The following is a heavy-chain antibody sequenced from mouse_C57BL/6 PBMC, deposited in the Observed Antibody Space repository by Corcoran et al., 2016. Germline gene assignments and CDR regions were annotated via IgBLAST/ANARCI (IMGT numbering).Heavy chain of an antibody. J-gene: IGHJ2*01. CDR1: GYTFTDYY. D-gene: IGHD1-1*01. CDR3: ARSHYGSSYGVYFDY. CDR2: IFPGSGST. Sequence: QVQLQQSGPELVKPGASVKISCKASGYTFTDYYINWVKQRPGQGLEWIGWIFPGSGSTYYNEKFKGKATLTVDKSSSTAYMLLSSLTSEDYAVYFCARSHYGSSYGVYFDYWGQGTTLTVSS. V-gene: IGHV1-75*01.